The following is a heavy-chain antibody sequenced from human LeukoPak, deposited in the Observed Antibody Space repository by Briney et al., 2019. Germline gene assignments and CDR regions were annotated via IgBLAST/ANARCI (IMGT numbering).Heavy chain of an antibody. Sequence: GGSLRLSCAVSGFTFSRYSINWVRLAPGKGLEWVSSISSSSSYIYYADSVKGRFTVSRDNAKNSLYLQMNSLRAEDTAVYYCAREVRITIFGVASSESFDIWGQGTMVTVSS. CDR3: AREVRITIFGVASSESFDI. J-gene: IGHJ3*02. V-gene: IGHV3-21*01. CDR2: ISSSSSYI. D-gene: IGHD3-3*01. CDR1: GFTFSRYS.